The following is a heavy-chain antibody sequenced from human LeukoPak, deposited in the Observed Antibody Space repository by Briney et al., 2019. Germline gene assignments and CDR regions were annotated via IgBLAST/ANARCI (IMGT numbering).Heavy chain of an antibody. V-gene: IGHV3-30-3*01. CDR1: GFTFSSYA. Sequence: GGSLRLSCAASGFTFSSYAMHWVRQAPGKGLEWVAVISYDGSNKYYADSVKGRFTISRDNSKNTLYLQMNSLRAEDTAVYYCARENYDSSGYRFDPWGRGTLVTVSS. D-gene: IGHD3-22*01. CDR2: ISYDGSNK. J-gene: IGHJ5*02. CDR3: ARENYDSSGYRFDP.